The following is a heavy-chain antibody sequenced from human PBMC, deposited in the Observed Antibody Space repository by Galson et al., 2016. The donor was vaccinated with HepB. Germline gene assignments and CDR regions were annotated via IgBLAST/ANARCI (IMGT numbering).Heavy chain of an antibody. CDR2: LSYSGRN. V-gene: IGHV4-39*07. J-gene: IGHJ3*02. CDR3: ARQTESSGWLDAFDM. CDR1: GGSINSSSYY. D-gene: IGHD6-19*01. Sequence: SETLSLTCTVSGGSINSSSYYWGWVRQPPGKGMEWIGTLSYSGRNYYNPSLKSRVTISLDTSNNQFSLKLRSVTAADTAVFYWARQTESSGWLDAFDMWGQGTVVTVSS.